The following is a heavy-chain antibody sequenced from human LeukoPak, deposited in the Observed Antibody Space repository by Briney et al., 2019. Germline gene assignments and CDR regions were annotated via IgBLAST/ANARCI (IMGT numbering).Heavy chain of an antibody. V-gene: IGHV3-9*01. CDR2: INWSSSRI. CDR3: AKAYSNGWYYFDS. J-gene: IGHJ4*02. D-gene: IGHD6-19*01. CDR1: VFTFDNYA. Sequence: GRALILSFSASVFTFDNYASHCVRQAPGKVLEWVAGINWSSSRIDYADSVKGRFTISRDNAKTSLYLQIHSLRAEDTALYYCAKAYSNGWYYFDSWGQGTLVTVSS.